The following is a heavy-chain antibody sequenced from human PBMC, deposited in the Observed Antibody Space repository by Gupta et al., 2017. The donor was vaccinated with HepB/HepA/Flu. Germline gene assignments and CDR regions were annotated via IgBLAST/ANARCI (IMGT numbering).Heavy chain of an antibody. J-gene: IGHJ4*02. V-gene: IGHV4-39*01. CDR2: MSSSGSA. CDR3: ARPGYCSGGSCDNLDY. Sequence: QLQLQESGPGLVKPAETLSLTCTDSGGSISSGTYFWGWIRQPPGKGLEWIGSMSSSGSAYYNPSLRSRVTISVDTSKNQFSLKLTSVTAADTAVYYCARPGYCSGGSCDNLDYWGQGTLVTVSS. D-gene: IGHD2-15*01. CDR1: GGSISSGTYF.